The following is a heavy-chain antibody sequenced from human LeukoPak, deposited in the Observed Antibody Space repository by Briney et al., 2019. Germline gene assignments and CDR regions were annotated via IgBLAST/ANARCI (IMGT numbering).Heavy chain of an antibody. Sequence: GGSLRLSCAASGFTFSSYGIHWVRQAPGKGLEWVAVISYDGSNKYYADSLKGRFTISRDNSKNTLYLQMNSLRSEDTAVYYCARGPRDRIAVATYFDYWGQGTLVTVSS. CDR2: ISYDGSNK. J-gene: IGHJ4*02. CDR3: ARGPRDRIAVATYFDY. CDR1: GFTFSSYG. V-gene: IGHV3-30*03. D-gene: IGHD6-19*01.